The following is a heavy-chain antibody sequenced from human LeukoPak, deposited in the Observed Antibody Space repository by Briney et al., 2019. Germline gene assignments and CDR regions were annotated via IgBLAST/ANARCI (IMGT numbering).Heavy chain of an antibody. D-gene: IGHD3-10*01. CDR1: GFTFRSYA. CDR3: SKDHTGGDYRVRSEGY. CDR2: INYGGT. Sequence: PGGSLRLSCAASGFTFRSYAMTWVRQAPGKGLEWVSTINYGGTFYAESVKGRFTISRDNSKSTLYLQMNSLRAEDTAVYYCSKDHTGGDYRVRSEGYWGQGALVTVTS. J-gene: IGHJ4*02. V-gene: IGHV3-23*01.